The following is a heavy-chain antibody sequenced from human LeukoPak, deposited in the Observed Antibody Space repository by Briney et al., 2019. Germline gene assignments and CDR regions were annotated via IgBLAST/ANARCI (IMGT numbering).Heavy chain of an antibody. Sequence: ASVKVCCKASGYTFTNYHMHWVRQAPGQGLEWLGLVKPKSGDSDFVQKFRGRVTVTTDVSTTTIHMELSNLRSDDTAVYYCARDRGVPGPGNALDIWGQGTMVTVSS. D-gene: IGHD2-8*01. V-gene: IGHV1-2*06. CDR3: ARDRGVPGPGNALDI. CDR1: GYTFTNYH. CDR2: VKPKSGDS. J-gene: IGHJ3*02.